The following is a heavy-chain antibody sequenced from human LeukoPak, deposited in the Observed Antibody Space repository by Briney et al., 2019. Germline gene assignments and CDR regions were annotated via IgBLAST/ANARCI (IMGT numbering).Heavy chain of an antibody. V-gene: IGHV3-21*01. CDR2: ISSSSSYI. J-gene: IGHJ4*02. CDR3: AGKWELLN. D-gene: IGHD1-26*01. Sequence: GGSLRLSCTASGFTFGDYAMTWVRQAPGKGLEWVSSISSSSSYIYYAGSVKGRFTISRDNAKNSLYLQMNSLRAEDTAVYYCAGKWELLNWGQGTLVTVSS. CDR1: GFTFGDYA.